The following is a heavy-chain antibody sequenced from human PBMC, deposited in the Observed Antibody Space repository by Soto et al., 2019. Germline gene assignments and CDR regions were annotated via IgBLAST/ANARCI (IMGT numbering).Heavy chain of an antibody. V-gene: IGHV4-39*01. CDR1: GGSISSGPYS. Sequence: PSETLSLTCSVSGGSISSGPYSWGWIRQPPGKGLEWIGTFYYSGRTFYNPSLESRVTISVDPSKNQFSLKVSSVTAADTAVYYCARLGGYCANASCYGYYAKDVWGQGTTVTVSS. J-gene: IGHJ6*02. CDR3: ARLGGYCANASCYGYYAKDV. D-gene: IGHD2-2*01. CDR2: FYYSGRT.